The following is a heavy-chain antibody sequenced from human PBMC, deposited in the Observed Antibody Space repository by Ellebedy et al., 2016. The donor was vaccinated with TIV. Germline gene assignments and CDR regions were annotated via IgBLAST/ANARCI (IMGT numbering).Heavy chain of an antibody. CDR2: IYWDDDK. D-gene: IGHD3-9*01. CDR1: GFSLTTPGVG. Sequence: SGPTLVXPTQTLTLTCTFSGFSLTTPGVGVGWIRQPPGKALEWLALIYWDDDKRYSPSLKSRLTITKDTSKNQVVLTMTNMDPMDTGTHYCVYSRDSLAGHYNKFDYWGQGTLVTVSS. J-gene: IGHJ4*02. V-gene: IGHV2-5*02. CDR3: VYSRDSLAGHYNKFDY.